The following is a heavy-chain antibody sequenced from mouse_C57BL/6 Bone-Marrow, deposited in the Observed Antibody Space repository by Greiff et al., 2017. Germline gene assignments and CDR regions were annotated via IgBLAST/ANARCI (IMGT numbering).Heavy chain of an antibody. Sequence: VQLQESGAELAKPGASVKLSCKASGYTFTSYWMHWVKQRPGQGLEWIGYINPSSGYTKYNQKFKDKATLTADKSSSTAYMQLSSLTYEVSAVYYCAREAIYYDYDRHGYYYAMDYWGQGTSVTVSA. V-gene: IGHV1-7*01. CDR1: GYTFTSYW. CDR2: INPSSGYT. D-gene: IGHD2-4*01. CDR3: AREAIYYDYDRHGYYYAMDY. J-gene: IGHJ4*01.